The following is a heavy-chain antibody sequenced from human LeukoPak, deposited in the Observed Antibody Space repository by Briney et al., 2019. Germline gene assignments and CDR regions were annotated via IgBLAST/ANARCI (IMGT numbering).Heavy chain of an antibody. J-gene: IGHJ4*02. CDR2: ISGSGGST. Sequence: GGSLRLSCAASGFTFSSYAMSWVRQAPGKGLEWVSAISGSGGSTYYADSVKGRFTISRDNSKNSLYLQMNSLRAEDTAVYYCARLYGSANQFDYWGQGTLVTVSS. CDR3: ARLYGSANQFDY. V-gene: IGHV3-23*01. D-gene: IGHD3-10*01. CDR1: GFTFSSYA.